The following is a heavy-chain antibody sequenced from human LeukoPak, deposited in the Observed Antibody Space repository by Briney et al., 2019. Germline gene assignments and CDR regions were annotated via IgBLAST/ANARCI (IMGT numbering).Heavy chain of an antibody. Sequence: ASVKVSFKASGYSFTNYYMRWVRQAPGQGLEWMGIINPSGGSTTNAQKFQGRVTMTRDTSTTTVYMELSSLRSDDTAMYYCARDERDVVVVPGAMTYWGQGTLVTVSS. J-gene: IGHJ4*02. CDR3: ARDERDVVVVPGAMTY. CDR2: INPSGGST. CDR1: GYSFTNYY. V-gene: IGHV1-46*01. D-gene: IGHD2-2*01.